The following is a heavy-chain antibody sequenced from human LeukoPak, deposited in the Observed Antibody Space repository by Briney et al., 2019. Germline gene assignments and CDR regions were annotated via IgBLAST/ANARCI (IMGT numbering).Heavy chain of an antibody. CDR2: ISTDGRNK. J-gene: IGHJ4*02. Sequence: GGSLRLSCAASGFTFSNYAFQWVRQAPGRGLEWVAVISTDGRNKNHADSVKGRFTISRDSSKNTLYLQMNSLRAEDTAVYYCARDVGKDTVTTEVAYWGQGTLVTVSS. CDR1: GFTFSNYA. D-gene: IGHD5-18*01. CDR3: ARDVGKDTVTTEVAY. V-gene: IGHV3-30*04.